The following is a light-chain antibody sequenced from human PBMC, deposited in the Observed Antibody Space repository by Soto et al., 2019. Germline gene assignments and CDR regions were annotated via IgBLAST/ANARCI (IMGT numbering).Light chain of an antibody. CDR1: QTISGW. V-gene: IGKV1-5*01. J-gene: IGKJ4*01. CDR2: DAS. Sequence: DIQITQSPSTLSASVGDGVTITCRASQTISGWLAWYQQRPGKAPKLLISDASSLTSGVPSRFSGSGSGTEFTRTISSLQPEDFETYYCQQTYSTLVSFGGGTKVDIK. CDR3: QQTYSTLVS.